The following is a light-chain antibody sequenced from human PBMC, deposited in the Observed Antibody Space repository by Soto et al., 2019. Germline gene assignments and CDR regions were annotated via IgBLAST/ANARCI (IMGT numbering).Light chain of an antibody. V-gene: IGKV3-11*01. CDR3: QQRSNWPPIT. CDR2: DAS. CDR1: QSVGSY. J-gene: IGKJ4*01. Sequence: EIVLTQSPATLSLSPGERATLSCRASQSVGSYLAWYQQRPGQAPRLLIYDASNRATGIPARFSGSESGTDFTLTISSLEPEDFAVYYCQQRSNWPPITFGGGTKVDIK.